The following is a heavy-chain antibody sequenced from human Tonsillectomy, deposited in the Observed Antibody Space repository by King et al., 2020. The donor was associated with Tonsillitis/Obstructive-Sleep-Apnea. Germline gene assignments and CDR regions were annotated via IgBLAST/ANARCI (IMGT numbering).Heavy chain of an antibody. CDR1: GYTFTGYD. V-gene: IGHV1-2*02. CDR3: AKGEGPMIEEKCGLDA. J-gene: IGHJ6*02. D-gene: IGHD3-22*01. CDR2: INPNSGAT. Sequence: QLVQSGAEVKKPGASVKVSCKASGYTFTGYDMHWVRLAPGHGLEWMGWINPNSGATNHAQKFQDRVTMTRDTSISTAYMELSRLRSDDTAVYYCAKGEGPMIEEKCGLDAWGQGTTVTVSS.